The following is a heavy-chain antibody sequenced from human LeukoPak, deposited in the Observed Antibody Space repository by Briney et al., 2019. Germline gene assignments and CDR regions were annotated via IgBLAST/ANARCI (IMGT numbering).Heavy chain of an antibody. CDR3: ARDVGRYYGSGTDGDFDY. J-gene: IGHJ4*02. CDR1: GGTFSSYA. V-gene: IGHV1-69*06. CDR2: IIPIFGTA. D-gene: IGHD3-10*01. Sequence: SVKVSCKASGGTFSSYAISWVRQAPGQGLEWMGGIIPIFGTANYAQKFQGRVTITADKSTSTAYMELSSLRSEDTAVYYCARDVGRYYGSGTDGDFDYWGQGTLVTVSS.